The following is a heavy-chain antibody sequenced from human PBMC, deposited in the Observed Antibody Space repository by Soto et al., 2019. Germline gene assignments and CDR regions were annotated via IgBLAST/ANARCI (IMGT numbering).Heavy chain of an antibody. Sequence: EVQLVESGGGLVKPGGSLRLSCAASGFTFSNACMNWVRQAPGKGLEWVGRIKSKTDGGTTDYAAPVKGRFTISRDDSKNTLYLKMNSLRTEDTALYYCTTLKGIDFWSATYGMDVWGQGTTVTVSS. CDR2: IKSKTDGGTT. CDR1: GFTFSNAC. V-gene: IGHV3-15*07. J-gene: IGHJ6*02. CDR3: TTLKGIDFWSATYGMDV. D-gene: IGHD3-3*01.